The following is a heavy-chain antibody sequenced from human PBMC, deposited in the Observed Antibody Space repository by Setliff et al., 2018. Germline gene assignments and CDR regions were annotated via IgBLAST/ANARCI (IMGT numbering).Heavy chain of an antibody. CDR2: INAGNGNT. Sequence: ASVKVSCKASGYTFTSYAMHWVRQAPGQRLEWMGWINAGNGNTKYSQKFQGRVTITRDTSISTAYMELSSLRSEDTAVYYCARVKVIVGATPRTYYMDVWGKGTTVTVS. J-gene: IGHJ6*03. CDR3: ARVKVIVGATPRTYYMDV. V-gene: IGHV1-3*01. D-gene: IGHD1-26*01. CDR1: GYTFTSYA.